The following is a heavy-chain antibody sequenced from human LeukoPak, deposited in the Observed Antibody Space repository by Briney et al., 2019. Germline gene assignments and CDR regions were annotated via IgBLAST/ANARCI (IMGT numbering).Heavy chain of an antibody. CDR1: GFTFSSYA. CDR2: ISYDGSNK. CDR3: ARGPRELSTDYYYYGMDV. Sequence: PGGSLRLSCAASGFTFSSYAMHWVRQAPGKGLEWVAVISYDGSNKYYADSVKGRFTISRDNSKNTLYLQMNSLRAEDTAVYYCARGPRELSTDYYYYGMDVWGQGTTVTVSS. J-gene: IGHJ6*02. D-gene: IGHD3-16*02. V-gene: IGHV3-30*04.